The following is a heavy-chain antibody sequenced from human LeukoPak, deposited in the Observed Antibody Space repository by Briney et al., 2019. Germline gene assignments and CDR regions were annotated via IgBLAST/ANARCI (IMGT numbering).Heavy chain of an antibody. CDR3: ARGETYYYHGMNV. CDR1: GFTSSSYW. J-gene: IGHJ6*02. Sequence: GGSLRLSYAASGFTSSSYWMHWVRQAPGKGLVWVSRINSDGSSTNYADSVKGRFTISRDNAKNTLYLQMNSLRAEDTAVYYCARGETYYYHGMNVWGQGTTVTVSS. V-gene: IGHV3-74*01. CDR2: INSDGSST.